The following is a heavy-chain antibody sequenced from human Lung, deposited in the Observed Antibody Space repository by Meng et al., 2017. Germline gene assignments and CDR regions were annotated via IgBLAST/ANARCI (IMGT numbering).Heavy chain of an antibody. Sequence: LVEAGVGLLILGGSCGLSWSSFGCYLGTSWMSWVRKAPGKGPEWVGRIKSNTDGGTTDYAAPVTGRFTISRDDSTNTLYLQLNRLKSDDTAVYYCTWDAKAVSDYWGQGTLVTVSS. J-gene: IGHJ4*02. V-gene: IGHV3-15*01. CDR1: GCYLGTSW. CDR3: TWDAKAVSDY. CDR2: IKSNTDGGTT. D-gene: IGHD1-26*01.